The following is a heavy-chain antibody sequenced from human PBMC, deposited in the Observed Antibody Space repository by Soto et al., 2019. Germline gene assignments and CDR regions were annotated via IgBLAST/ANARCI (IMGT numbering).Heavy chain of an antibody. J-gene: IGHJ6*03. D-gene: IGHD4-17*01. CDR2: ISAYNGNT. V-gene: IGHV1-18*01. CDR3: ARDSNYGDYVLYMDV. CDR1: GYTFTSYG. Sequence: ASVKVSCKASGYTFTSYGISWVRQAPEQGLEWMGWISAYNGNTNYAQKLQGRVTMTTDTSTSTAYMELRSLRSDDTAVYYCARDSNYGDYVLYMDVWGKGTTVTVSS.